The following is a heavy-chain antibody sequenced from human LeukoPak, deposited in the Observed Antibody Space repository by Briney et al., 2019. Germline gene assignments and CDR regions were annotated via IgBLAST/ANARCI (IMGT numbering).Heavy chain of an antibody. J-gene: IGHJ4*02. CDR2: ISGSGGST. CDR3: AKTLYSSGWSVRGLFDY. D-gene: IGHD6-19*01. V-gene: IGHV3-23*01. Sequence: GGSLRLSCAASGFTFSDYYMSWIRQAPGKGLEWVSYISGSGGSTYYADSVKGRFTISRDNSKNTLYLQMNSLRAEDTAVYYCAKTLYSSGWSVRGLFDYWGQGTLVTVSS. CDR1: GFTFSDYY.